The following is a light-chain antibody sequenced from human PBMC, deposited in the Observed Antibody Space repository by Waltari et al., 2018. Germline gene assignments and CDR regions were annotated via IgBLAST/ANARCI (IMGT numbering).Light chain of an antibody. CDR2: GKN. CDR3: NSRDSNGNPLV. CDR1: SLRYYY. J-gene: IGLJ1*01. V-gene: IGLV3-19*01. Sequence: SSELTQDPAVSVALGQTVRITCHGDSLRYYYANWYRQKPGQAPLLVMYGKNNRPSRIPDRFSGSYSGNTASLTITGAQAEDEADYYCNSRDSNGNPLVFGPATKVTVL.